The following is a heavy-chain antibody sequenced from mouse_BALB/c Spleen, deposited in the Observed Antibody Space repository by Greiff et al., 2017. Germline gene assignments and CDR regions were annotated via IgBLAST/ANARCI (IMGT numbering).Heavy chain of an antibody. CDR1: GYSITSDYA. Sequence: EVKLMESGPGLVKPSQSLSLTCTVTGYSITSDYAWNWIRQFPGNKLEWMGYISYSGSTSYNPSLKSRISITRDTSKNQFFLQLNSVTTEDTATYYCASDGYNYYAMDYWGQGTSVTVSS. CDR3: ASDGYNYYAMDY. D-gene: IGHD2-3*01. J-gene: IGHJ4*01. V-gene: IGHV3-2*02. CDR2: ISYSGST.